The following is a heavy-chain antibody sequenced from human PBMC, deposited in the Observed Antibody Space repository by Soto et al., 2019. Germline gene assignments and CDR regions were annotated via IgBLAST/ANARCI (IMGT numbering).Heavy chain of an antibody. CDR3: ARVVRGEEDYFDSTAYYFAYHGLDV. Sequence: QVTLKESGPVVVKPTETLTLTCAVSGFSLSNGRLGVSWIRQPPGKALEWLAHIFSNDEKSYITSLKSRLTISKDTSKSQVVLTMTNMDPVDTATYYCARVVRGEEDYFDSTAYYFAYHGLDVWGQGTTVTVSS. D-gene: IGHD3-22*01. J-gene: IGHJ6*02. CDR1: GFSLSNGRLG. CDR2: IFSNDEK. V-gene: IGHV2-26*01.